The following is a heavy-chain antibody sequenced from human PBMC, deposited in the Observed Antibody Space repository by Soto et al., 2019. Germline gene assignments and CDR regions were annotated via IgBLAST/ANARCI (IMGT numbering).Heavy chain of an antibody. V-gene: IGHV4-31*03. Sequence: QVQLQESGPGLVKPSQTLSLTCTVSGGSISSGGYYWSWIRQHPGKGLEWIGYIYYSGSTYYNPSLKSRVTIAVDTSKNQFSLKLSSVTAADTAVYYCASIVLMVYAIGGYFDYWGQGTLVTVSS. CDR1: GGSISSGGYY. D-gene: IGHD2-8*01. J-gene: IGHJ4*02. CDR2: IYYSGST. CDR3: ASIVLMVYAIGGYFDY.